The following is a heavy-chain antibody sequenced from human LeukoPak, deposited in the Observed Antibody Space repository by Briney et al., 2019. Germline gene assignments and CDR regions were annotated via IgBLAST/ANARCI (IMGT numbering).Heavy chain of an antibody. Sequence: ASVKVSCKASGYTFTGYYMHWVRQAPGQGLEWMGWINPNSGGTNYAQKFQGRVTMTRDTSISTAYMELSSLRSEDTAVYYCARGRWELLYYFDYWGQGTLVTVSS. CDR2: INPNSGGT. D-gene: IGHD1-26*01. CDR1: GYTFTGYY. CDR3: ARGRWELLYYFDY. V-gene: IGHV1-2*02. J-gene: IGHJ4*02.